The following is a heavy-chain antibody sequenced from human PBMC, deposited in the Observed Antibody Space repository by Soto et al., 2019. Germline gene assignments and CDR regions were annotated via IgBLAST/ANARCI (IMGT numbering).Heavy chain of an antibody. CDR2: IYPGDHET. J-gene: IGHJ4*02. CDR1: GYTFSNFW. D-gene: IGHD6-13*01. V-gene: IGHV5-51*01. CDR3: ARSPRSSPYFDY. Sequence: PGESLKISCQCSGYTFSNFWIGWVRQLPGKGLEWMGIIYPGDHETRYSPSFHGKVTISADKSINTAYLQWNSLEASDTALYFCARSPRSSPYFDYLGQHALVTVSS.